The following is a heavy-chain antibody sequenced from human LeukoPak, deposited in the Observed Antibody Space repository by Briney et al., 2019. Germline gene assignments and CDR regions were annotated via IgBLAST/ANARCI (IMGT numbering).Heavy chain of an antibody. CDR2: VYYSGST. D-gene: IGHD5-24*01. Sequence: SETLSLTCSVSGGSISSYYWSFIRQPPGKGLEWIGYVYYSGSTNYNPSLKSRVTISVDTSKNQFSLKLSSVTAADTAVYYCARGRDGYNSRLYYYGMDVWGQGTTVTVSS. J-gene: IGHJ6*02. CDR1: GGSISSYY. CDR3: ARGRDGYNSRLYYYGMDV. V-gene: IGHV4-59*08.